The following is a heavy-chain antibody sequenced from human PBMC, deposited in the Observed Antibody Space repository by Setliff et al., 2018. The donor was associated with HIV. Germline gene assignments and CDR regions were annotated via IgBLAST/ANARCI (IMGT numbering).Heavy chain of an antibody. D-gene: IGHD2-8*01. J-gene: IGHJ3*02. CDR3: ARHSPNVGVRGDAFDI. CDR2: INHSGST. Sequence: SLTCAVYGGSFSGYYWSWIRQPPGKGLEWIGEINHSGSTNYNPSLKSRVTISVDTSKNQFSLKLSSVTAADTAVYYCARHSPNVGVRGDAFDIWGQGTVVTVSS. V-gene: IGHV4-34*01. CDR1: GGSFSGYY.